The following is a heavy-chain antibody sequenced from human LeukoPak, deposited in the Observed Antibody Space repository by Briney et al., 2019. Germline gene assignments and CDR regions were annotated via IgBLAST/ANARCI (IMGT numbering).Heavy chain of an antibody. CDR2: ISAGGGST. D-gene: IGHD1-26*01. CDR3: ARDGRSGNFDK. V-gene: IGHV3-23*01. J-gene: IGHJ4*02. CDR1: GLTFSDYS. Sequence: SGGSLRLSCAASGLTFSDYSMTWVRQAPGKGLFWVSGISAGGGSTYYADSVKGRFTISRDNSRNTLYLQMNSLRAEDTAVYYCARDGRSGNFDKWGQGTLVSVSS.